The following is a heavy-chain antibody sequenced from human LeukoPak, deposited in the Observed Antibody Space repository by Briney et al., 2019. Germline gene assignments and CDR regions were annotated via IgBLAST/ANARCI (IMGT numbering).Heavy chain of an antibody. CDR3: ARVLARYGNLDY. J-gene: IGHJ4*02. Sequence: ASVTVSCKASGYTFTDYYRHWVRQAPGQGLEWMGWINPNSGGTNYTQKFQGRVTMTRDTSISTAYLELNRLTSYDTSVYYCARVLARYGNLDYWGQGILVTVSS. V-gene: IGHV1-2*02. CDR2: INPNSGGT. CDR1: GYTFTDYY. D-gene: IGHD1-14*01.